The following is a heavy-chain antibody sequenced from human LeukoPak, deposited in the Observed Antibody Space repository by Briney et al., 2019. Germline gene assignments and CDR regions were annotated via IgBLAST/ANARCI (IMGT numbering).Heavy chain of an antibody. CDR3: ARVSVDDYFDY. J-gene: IGHJ4*02. CDR1: GGSVSSGSYY. V-gene: IGHV4-61*01. D-gene: IGHD6-19*01. Sequence: SETLSLTCTVSGGSVSSGSYYWSWIRQPPGKGLEWIGYIYYSGITNYNPSLKSRVTISVDTSKKQFSLKLSSVTAADTAVYYCARVSVDDYFDYWGQGTLVTVS. CDR2: IYYSGIT.